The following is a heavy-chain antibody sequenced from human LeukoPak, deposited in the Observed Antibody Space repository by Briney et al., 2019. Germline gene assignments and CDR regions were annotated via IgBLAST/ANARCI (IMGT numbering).Heavy chain of an antibody. CDR2: IKQGGSEK. J-gene: IGHJ5*02. D-gene: IGHD3-10*01. CDR3: ARDDFLWFGELLDCFDP. Sequence: KPGGSLRLPCAASGFTFSSYWMSWVRQAPGKRLEWVANIKQGGSEKYYVDSVKGRFTISRDNAKNSLYRQMNSLRAEDTAVYYCARDDFLWFGELLDCFDPWGQGTLVTVSS. CDR1: GFTFSSYW. V-gene: IGHV3-7*01.